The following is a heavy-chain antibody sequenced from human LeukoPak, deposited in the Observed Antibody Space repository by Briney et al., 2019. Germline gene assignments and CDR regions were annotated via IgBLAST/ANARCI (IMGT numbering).Heavy chain of an antibody. D-gene: IGHD3-10*01. Sequence: GGSLRLSCAASGFNFGSYSMTWGRQGPGKGLELVSVRSADSATTFYADSVKGRGTIASDTPKNTVFLQMSSLRAEATALYHCARKSASGNYPLDYWGQGTLVTVSS. CDR2: RSADSATT. CDR3: ARKSASGNYPLDY. J-gene: IGHJ4*02. CDR1: GFNFGSYS. V-gene: IGHV3-23*01.